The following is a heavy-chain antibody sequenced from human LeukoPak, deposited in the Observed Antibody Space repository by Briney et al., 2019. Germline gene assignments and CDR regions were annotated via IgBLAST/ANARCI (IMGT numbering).Heavy chain of an antibody. CDR3: ARGVGHKTPHDAFDI. V-gene: IGHV1-46*01. J-gene: IGHJ3*02. CDR1: GYTFTSYY. Sequence: GASVKVSCKASGYTFTSYYMHWVRQAPGQGLEWMGIINPSGGSTSYAQKFQGRVTMTRDMSTSTVYMELSSLRSEDTAVYYCARGVGHKTPHDAFDIWGQGTVVTVSS. CDR2: INPSGGST. D-gene: IGHD1-26*01.